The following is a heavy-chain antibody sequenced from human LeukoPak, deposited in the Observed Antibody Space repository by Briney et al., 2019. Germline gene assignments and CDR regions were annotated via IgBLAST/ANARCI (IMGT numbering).Heavy chain of an antibody. Sequence: GSSVKVSCKASGGTFSSYAISWVRQAPGQGLEWMGGIIPIFGTANYAQKFQGRVTITADESTSTAYMELSSLRSEDTAEYYCARDGDSGHGGYYYYGMDVWGQGTTVTVSS. CDR2: IIPIFGTA. J-gene: IGHJ6*02. D-gene: IGHD1-26*01. CDR1: GGTFSSYA. CDR3: ARDGDSGHGGYYYYGMDV. V-gene: IGHV1-69*01.